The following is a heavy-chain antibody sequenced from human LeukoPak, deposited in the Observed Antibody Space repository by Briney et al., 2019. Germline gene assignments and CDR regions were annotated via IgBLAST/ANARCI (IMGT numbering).Heavy chain of an antibody. V-gene: IGHV2-70*04. CDR2: IDWDDDK. CDR3: ARGRDGYNYYFDY. J-gene: IGHJ4*02. D-gene: IGHD5-24*01. CDR1: GFSLSTSGMR. Sequence: QTLSLTCTFSGFSLSTSGMRVSWIRQPPGKALEWLARIDWDDDKFYSTSLKTRLTISKDTSKNQAVLTMTNKDPVDTATYYCARGRDGYNYYFDYWGQGTLVTVSS.